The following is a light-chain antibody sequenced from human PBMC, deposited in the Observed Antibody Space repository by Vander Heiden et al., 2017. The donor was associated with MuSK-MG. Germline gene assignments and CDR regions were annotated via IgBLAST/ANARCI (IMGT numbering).Light chain of an antibody. Sequence: SPCFRTCHTLDRRSVHWYQQRPGSSPKILLYDDNQRPSGVPDRFSASVDSSSDSASLVISGLKTEDDADYYCQSYNRSNHVIFGGGTKLTVL. CDR3: QSYNRSNHVI. V-gene: IGLV6-57*01. J-gene: IGLJ2*01. CDR1: CHTLDRRS. CDR2: DDN.